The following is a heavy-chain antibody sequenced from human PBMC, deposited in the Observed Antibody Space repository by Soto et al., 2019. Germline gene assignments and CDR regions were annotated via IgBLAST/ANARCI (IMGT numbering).Heavy chain of an antibody. J-gene: IGHJ4*02. V-gene: IGHV2-5*02. Sequence: QITLNESGPTQVKPRQTLTLTCTFSGFXLTTSGVGVGWIRQSPGKAPEWLALIYWDDDKRYSPSLKSRLTITKDTSKNQVVLTMADLDPADTATYYCAHRVLRTVFGLVTTTAIYFDFWGQGTPVAVSS. CDR1: GFXLTTSGVG. CDR2: IYWDDDK. D-gene: IGHD3-3*01. CDR3: AHRVLRTVFGLVTTTAIYFDF.